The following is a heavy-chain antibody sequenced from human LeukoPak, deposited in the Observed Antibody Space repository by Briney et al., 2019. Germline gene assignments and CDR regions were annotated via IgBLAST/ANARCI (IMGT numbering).Heavy chain of an antibody. CDR1: GGSFSGYY. J-gene: IGHJ1*01. CDR2: IYYSGST. Sequence: PSETLSLTCAVYGGSFSGYYWSWIRQPPGKGLEWIGYIYYSGSTNYNPSLKSRVTISVDTSKNQFSLKLSSVTAADTAVYYCARDNGSYYYPEYFQHWGQGTLVTVSS. CDR3: ARDNGSYYYPEYFQH. D-gene: IGHD1-26*01. V-gene: IGHV4-59*01.